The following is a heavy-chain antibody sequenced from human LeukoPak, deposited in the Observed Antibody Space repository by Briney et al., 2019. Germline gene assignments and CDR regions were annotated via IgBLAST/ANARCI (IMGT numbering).Heavy chain of an antibody. V-gene: IGHV3-48*04. Sequence: GGSLRLSCAASGFTFSSYSMNWVRQAPGTGLEWVSYISPTGSAIYYADSVRGRFTVSRDNTKNSLYLQMNSLRADDTAVYYCASDRAYSQFDYWGQGTLVTVSS. CDR3: ASDRAYSQFDY. CDR2: ISPTGSAI. D-gene: IGHD2-15*01. CDR1: GFTFSSYS. J-gene: IGHJ4*02.